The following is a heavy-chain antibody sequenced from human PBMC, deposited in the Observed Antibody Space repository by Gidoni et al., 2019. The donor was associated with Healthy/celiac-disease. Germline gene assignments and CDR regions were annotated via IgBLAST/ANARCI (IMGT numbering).Heavy chain of an antibody. Sequence: EVQLLESGGGLVQPGGSLRLSGAASGVNFSSYAMSWVRQAPGKGLEWVSAISGSGGSTYYADSVKGRFTISRDNSKNTLYLQMNSLRAEDTAVYYCAKVQIVVALGGGLDYWGQGTLVTVSS. CDR1: GVNFSSYA. V-gene: IGHV3-23*01. CDR2: ISGSGGST. CDR3: AKVQIVVALGGGLDY. D-gene: IGHD3-22*01. J-gene: IGHJ4*02.